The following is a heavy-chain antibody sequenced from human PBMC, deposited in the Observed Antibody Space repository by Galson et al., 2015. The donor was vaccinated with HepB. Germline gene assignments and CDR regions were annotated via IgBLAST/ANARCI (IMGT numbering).Heavy chain of an antibody. CDR2: TYYRSKWYY. CDR1: GDSVSSSNTT. V-gene: IGHV6-1*01. J-gene: IGHJ6*02. CDR3: ARGIGLDV. Sequence: CAISGDSVSSSNTTWNWTRLSPSRGLEWLGRTYYRSKWYYDYAVSVKSRIAINPDTSKNQFSLQLNSVTPDDTAVYYCARGIGLDVWGPGTTVTVSS.